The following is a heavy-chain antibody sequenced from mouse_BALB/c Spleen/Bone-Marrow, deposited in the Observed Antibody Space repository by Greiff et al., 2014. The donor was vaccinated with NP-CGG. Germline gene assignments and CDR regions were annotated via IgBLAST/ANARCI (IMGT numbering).Heavy chain of an antibody. CDR3: ARSYKSFDF. J-gene: IGHJ2*01. CDR2: VDRYYGSP. Sequence: EVKLVESGPELEKPGALVKISCKASGYSFIGYNMNWVKQYNGQSLEWIGNVDRYYGSPFYNQNLKGKATLTVDKSSSTAYMQLERLTSENSAVYYCARSYKSFDFWGQGTTLTVSS. D-gene: IGHD1-3*01. V-gene: IGHV1-39*01. CDR1: GYSFIGYN.